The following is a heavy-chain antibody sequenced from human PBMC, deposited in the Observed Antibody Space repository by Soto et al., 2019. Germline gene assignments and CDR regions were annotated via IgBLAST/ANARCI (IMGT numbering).Heavy chain of an antibody. V-gene: IGHV1-18*04. CDR2: ISARNGDT. CDR3: ARVQVLPNPAADF. J-gene: IGHJ4*02. CDR1: VYPFTAYG. Sequence: VKVSRKSSVYPFTAYGIIWVRQAPGQHLEWLGWISARNGDTKYAQGFQGRVTLTTDTSTTTTYMELMNLRSDDTAVYFCARVQVLPNPAADFWGQGTLVTVSS. D-gene: IGHD2-21*01.